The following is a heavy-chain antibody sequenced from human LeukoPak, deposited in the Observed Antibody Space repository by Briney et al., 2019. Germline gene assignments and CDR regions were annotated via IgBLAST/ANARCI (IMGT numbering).Heavy chain of an antibody. V-gene: IGHV3-30*04. D-gene: IGHD6-19*01. CDR3: ARGPQWLVRESLSQH. CDR1: GFTFSSYA. Sequence: GGSLRLSCAASGFTFSSYAMHWVRQAPGKGLEWVAVISYDGSNKYYADSVKGRFPISRDNSKNTLYLQMNSLRAEDTAVYYCARGPQWLVRESLSQHWGQGTLVTVSS. CDR2: ISYDGSNK. J-gene: IGHJ1*01.